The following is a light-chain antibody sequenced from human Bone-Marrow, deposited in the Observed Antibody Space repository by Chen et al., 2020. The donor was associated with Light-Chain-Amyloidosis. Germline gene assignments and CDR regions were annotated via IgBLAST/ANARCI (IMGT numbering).Light chain of an antibody. CDR1: SNESRS. V-gene: IGLV3-21*04. J-gene: IGLJ1*01. Sequence: YVLTQPPSVSVAPGQTARITGGGDSNESRSVHWYQQRPGQAPVMVIYYGFDRPSGISERFSGSNSGNPATLTISRVEAGDEAEYYCQVWDSSGDPVYVFGTGTKVTVL. CDR3: QVWDSSGDPVYV. CDR2: YGF.